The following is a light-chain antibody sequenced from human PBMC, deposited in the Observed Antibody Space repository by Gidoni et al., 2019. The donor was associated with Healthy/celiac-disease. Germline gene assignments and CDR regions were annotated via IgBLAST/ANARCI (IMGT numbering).Light chain of an antibody. CDR3: QSYDSSLSGFHVV. CDR2: GNS. CDR1: SSNIGAGYD. J-gene: IGLJ2*01. V-gene: IGLV1-40*01. Sequence: QSVLQQPPSVSGAPGQRVTSSCTGSSSNIGAGYDVHWYQQLPGTAPKLLIYGNSHRPAGVPDRFSGSKSGTSSSLAITGLQAEDEADYYCQSYDSSLSGFHVVFGGGTKLTVL.